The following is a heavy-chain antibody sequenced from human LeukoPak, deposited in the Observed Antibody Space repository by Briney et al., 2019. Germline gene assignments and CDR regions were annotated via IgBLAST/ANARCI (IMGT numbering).Heavy chain of an antibody. J-gene: IGHJ4*02. CDR3: ARGSSSWYGGGRLDY. Sequence: SGGSLRLSCAASGFTFSSYSMNWVRQAPGKGLEWVSSISSSSSYIYYADSVKGRFTISRDNAKNSLYLQMNSLRAEDTAVYYCARGSSSWYGGGRLDYWGQGTLVTVSS. V-gene: IGHV3-21*01. CDR2: ISSSSSYI. D-gene: IGHD6-13*01. CDR1: GFTFSSYS.